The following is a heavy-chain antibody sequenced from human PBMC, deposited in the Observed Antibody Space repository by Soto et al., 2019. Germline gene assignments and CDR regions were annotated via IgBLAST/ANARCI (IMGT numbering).Heavy chain of an antibody. CDR3: ALSTGTYSSPFEY. CDR2: MNPNSGKT. Sequence: ASVKVSCKTSGYMFISYDIHWVRQATGQGLEWMGWMNPNSGKTGFAQRFQGRVTMTRNISLSTAYMEVSSLKSEDTAVYYCALSTGTYSSPFEYWGQGALVTVS. V-gene: IGHV1-8*01. CDR1: GYMFISYD. J-gene: IGHJ4*02. D-gene: IGHD2-8*02.